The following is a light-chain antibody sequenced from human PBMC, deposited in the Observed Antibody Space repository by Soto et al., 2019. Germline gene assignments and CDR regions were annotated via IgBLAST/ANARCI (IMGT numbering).Light chain of an antibody. J-gene: IGKJ1*01. CDR2: GAS. V-gene: IGKV3-15*01. Sequence: TQSPATLSLSPGERVTLSCRASQSVTSSLAWYQQNPGQAPRLLIYGASTRATDIPARFSGSGSGTEFSLTISSLQSEDFAVYYCQQYGSSPPWTFGQGTKVDI. CDR1: QSVTSS. CDR3: QQYGSSPPWT.